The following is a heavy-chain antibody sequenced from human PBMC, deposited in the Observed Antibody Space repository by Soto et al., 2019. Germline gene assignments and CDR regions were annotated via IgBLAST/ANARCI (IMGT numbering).Heavy chain of an antibody. CDR2: INHSGST. J-gene: IGHJ4*02. D-gene: IGHD1-20*01. CDR3: AVLTGNFDY. CDR1: GGSFSGYY. Sequence: PSETLSLTCAVYGGSFSGYYWSWIRQPPGKGLEWIGEINHSGSTNYNPSLKSRVTISVDTSKNQFSLKLSSVTAADTAVYYCAVLTGNFDYWGQGTLVTVSS. V-gene: IGHV4-34*01.